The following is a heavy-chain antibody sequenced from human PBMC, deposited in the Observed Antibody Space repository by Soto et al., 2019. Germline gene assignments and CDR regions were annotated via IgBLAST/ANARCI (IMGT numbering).Heavy chain of an antibody. J-gene: IGHJ4*02. D-gene: IGHD3-10*01. Sequence: GASVEVSCKVSGYTLTELSMHWVRQAPGKGLEWTGGFDPEDGETIYAQKFQGRVTMTEDTSTDTAYMELSSLRSEDTAVYYCESFYGRFGELLPFDYWGQGTLVTVSS. CDR1: GYTLTELS. V-gene: IGHV1-24*01. CDR2: FDPEDGET. CDR3: ESFYGRFGELLPFDY.